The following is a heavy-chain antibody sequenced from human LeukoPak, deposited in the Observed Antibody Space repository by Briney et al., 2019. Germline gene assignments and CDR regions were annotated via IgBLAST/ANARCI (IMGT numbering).Heavy chain of an antibody. CDR1: GYTFTSYG. Sequence: ASVKVSCKASGYTFTSYGISWVRQAPGQGLEWMGWISPNTGGTNYAQKFQGRVTMTRDTSISTAYMELSRLGSDDTAVYYCARVNFDWLLSDFDYWGQGTLVTVSS. V-gene: IGHV1-2*02. J-gene: IGHJ4*02. CDR2: ISPNTGGT. CDR3: ARVNFDWLLSDFDY. D-gene: IGHD3-9*01.